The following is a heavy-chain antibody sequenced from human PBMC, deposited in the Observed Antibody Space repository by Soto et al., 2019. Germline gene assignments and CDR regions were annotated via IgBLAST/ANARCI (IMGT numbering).Heavy chain of an antibody. Sequence: GGSLRLSCAASGFTFSSYAMHWVRQAPGKGLEWVAVISYDGSNKYYADSVKGRFTISRDNSKNTLYLQMNNLRAEDTAVCYCATDNLNYSDGSGYYPFFGYWGQGTLVTVSS. CDR1: GFTFSSYA. V-gene: IGHV3-30-3*01. J-gene: IGHJ4*02. CDR3: ATDNLNYSDGSGYYPFFGY. D-gene: IGHD3-22*01. CDR2: ISYDGSNK.